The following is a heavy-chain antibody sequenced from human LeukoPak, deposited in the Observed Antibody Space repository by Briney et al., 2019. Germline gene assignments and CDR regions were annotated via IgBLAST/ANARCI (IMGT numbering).Heavy chain of an antibody. Sequence: GGSLRLSCAASGFMFSDSWMHWVRQAPGKGLEWVANIKQDGSAKFYVDSVKGRFTISRDNVKNSLYLQMNSLTAEDTAVYYCARGASVDSWGQGTLVTVSS. J-gene: IGHJ5*01. CDR2: IKQDGSAK. CDR1: GFMFSDSW. CDR3: ARGASVDS. V-gene: IGHV3-7*01.